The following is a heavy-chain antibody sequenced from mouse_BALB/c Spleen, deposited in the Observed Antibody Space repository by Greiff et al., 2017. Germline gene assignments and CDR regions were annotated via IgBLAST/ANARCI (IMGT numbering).Heavy chain of an antibody. CDR3: ARGNNYGMYMDV. CDR2: IYPYNGGT. D-gene: IGHD1-1*01. J-gene: IGHJ1*01. Sequence: DVKLQESRPALVKPGASVKISCKASGYTFTDYNMHWVKQSHGKSLDRIGYIYPYNGGTRYNQKFKSKATLTVDNSSSTAYMVLRSLTSEDSAVYYCARGNNYGMYMDVWGAGTGVTVS. V-gene: IGHV1S29*02. CDR1: GYTFTDYN.